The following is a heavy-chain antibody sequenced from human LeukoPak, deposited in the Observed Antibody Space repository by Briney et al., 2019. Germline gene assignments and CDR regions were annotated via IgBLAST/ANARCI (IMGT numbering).Heavy chain of an antibody. CDR2: ISSSSSYI. V-gene: IGHV3-21*01. CDR1: GFTFSSYS. Sequence: GGSLRPSCAASGFTFSSYSMNWVRQAPGKGLEWVSSISSSSSYIYYADSVKGRFTISRDNAKNSLYLQMNSLRAEDTAVYYCARDLKRRVYYDSSGSDDAFDIWGQGTMVTVSS. D-gene: IGHD3-22*01. CDR3: ARDLKRRVYYDSSGSDDAFDI. J-gene: IGHJ3*02.